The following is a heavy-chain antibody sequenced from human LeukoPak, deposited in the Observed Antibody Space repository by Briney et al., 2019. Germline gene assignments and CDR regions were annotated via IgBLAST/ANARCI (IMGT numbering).Heavy chain of an antibody. D-gene: IGHD6-13*01. CDR2: MYSRGDT. CDR3: ARDAPQVPAAGVLAS. Sequence: GGSLRLSCAASGFTVSDNYMSWVRQAPGKGLEWVSVMYSRGDTYYANSVKGRFTFSRDISKNTLYLQMNGLRVEDTAMYYCARDAPQVPAAGVLASWGQGALVTVSS. J-gene: IGHJ5*02. V-gene: IGHV3-53*01. CDR1: GFTVSDNY.